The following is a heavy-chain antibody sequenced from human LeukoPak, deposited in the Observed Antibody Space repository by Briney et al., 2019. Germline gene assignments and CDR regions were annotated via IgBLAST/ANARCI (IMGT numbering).Heavy chain of an antibody. J-gene: IGHJ4*02. V-gene: IGHV1-69*05. CDR3: ARALILDDYGGTIFDY. CDR1: GGTLSSYA. D-gene: IGHD4-23*01. CDR2: IIPIFGTA. Sequence: SVKVSCKASGGTLSSYAISWVRQAPGQGLEWMGGIIPIFGTANYAQKFQGRVTITTDESTSTAYMELSSLRSEDTAVYYCARALILDDYGGTIFDYWGQGTLVTVSS.